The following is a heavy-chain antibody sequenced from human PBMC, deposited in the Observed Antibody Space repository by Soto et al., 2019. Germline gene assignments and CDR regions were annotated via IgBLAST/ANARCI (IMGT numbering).Heavy chain of an antibody. CDR2: IYFSGSP. D-gene: IGHD5-18*01. V-gene: IGHV4-39*01. J-gene: IGHJ4*02. CDR3: ARRYGSCFDY. Sequence: SETLSLTCAVSGGSISSSSNYWGWIRQPPGKGLEWIGNIYFSGSPNYSPSLKSRVTISVDTSKNQFSLKLSSVTAADTDVYYCARRYGSCFDYWGQGTLVTVSS. CDR1: GGSISSSSNY.